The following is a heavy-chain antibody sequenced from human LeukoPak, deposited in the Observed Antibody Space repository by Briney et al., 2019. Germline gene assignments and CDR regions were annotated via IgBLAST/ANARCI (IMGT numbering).Heavy chain of an antibody. CDR2: MQIDGSKK. CDR1: GFSFSRHW. D-gene: IGHD1-1*01. CDR3: AREFPDSTATGPAFAF. V-gene: IGHV3-7*01. Sequence: GGSLRLSCAASGFSFSRHWMRWVRQAPGKELEWVANMQIDGSKKYYVHSVKGRFIASRDNTMNSLYLQINSPRAEDTAMYYCAREFPDSTATGPAFAFWGQGTMVTVSS. J-gene: IGHJ3*01.